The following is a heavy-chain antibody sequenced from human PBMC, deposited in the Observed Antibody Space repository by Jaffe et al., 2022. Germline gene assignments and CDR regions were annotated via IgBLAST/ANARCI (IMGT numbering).Heavy chain of an antibody. Sequence: QVQLQESGPGLVKPSETLSLTCTVSGGSISSYYWSWIRQPPGKGLEWIGYIYYSGSTNYNPSLKSRVTISVDTSKNQFSLKLSSVTAADTAVYYCARGLKWLRPIPYFDYWGQGTLVTVSS. J-gene: IGHJ4*02. CDR2: IYYSGST. D-gene: IGHD5-12*01. CDR1: GGSISSYY. V-gene: IGHV4-59*01. CDR3: ARGLKWLRPIPYFDY.